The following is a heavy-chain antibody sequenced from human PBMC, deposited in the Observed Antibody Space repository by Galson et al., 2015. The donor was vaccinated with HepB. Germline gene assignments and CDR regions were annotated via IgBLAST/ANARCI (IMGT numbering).Heavy chain of an antibody. CDR2: IKSKTDGGTT. CDR3: TTDPIVGVTDY. V-gene: IGHV3-15*01. CDR1: GFTFSNAW. D-gene: IGHD1-26*01. Sequence: SLRLSCAASGFTFSNAWMSWVRQAPGKGLEWVGRIKSKTDGGTTDYAAPVKGRFTISRDDSKNTLYLQMNSLKTEDTAVYYCTTDPIVGVTDYWGQGTLVTVSS. J-gene: IGHJ4*02.